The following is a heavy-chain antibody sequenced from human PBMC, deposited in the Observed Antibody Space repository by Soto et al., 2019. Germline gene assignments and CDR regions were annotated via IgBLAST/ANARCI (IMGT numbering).Heavy chain of an antibody. J-gene: IGHJ4*02. D-gene: IGHD3-22*01. CDR3: AREYYYDSSGYFDY. CDR2: IWYDGSNK. Sequence: GGSLRLSCAASGFTFSSYGMHWVRQAPGKGLEWVAVIWYDGSNKYYADSVKGRFTISRDNSKNTLYLQMNSLRAEDTAVYYCAREYYYDSSGYFDYWGQGXLVTVYS. V-gene: IGHV3-33*08. CDR1: GFTFSSYG.